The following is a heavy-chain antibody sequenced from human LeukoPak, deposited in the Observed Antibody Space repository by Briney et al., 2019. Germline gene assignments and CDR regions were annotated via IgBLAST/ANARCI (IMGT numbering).Heavy chain of an antibody. CDR1: GYTFTSYD. CDR3: AKDPEGNYEFWSGYYDY. V-gene: IGHV1-8*01. Sequence: ASVKVSCKASGYTFTSYDINWVRQATGQGLEWMGWMNPNSGNTGYAQKFQGRVTMTRNTSISTAYMELSSLRSEDTALYYCAKDPEGNYEFWSGYYDYWGQGTLVTVSS. J-gene: IGHJ4*02. D-gene: IGHD3-3*01. CDR2: MNPNSGNT.